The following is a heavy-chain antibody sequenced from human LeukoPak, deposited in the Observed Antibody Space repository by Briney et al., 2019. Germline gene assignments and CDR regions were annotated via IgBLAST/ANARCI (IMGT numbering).Heavy chain of an antibody. CDR1: GYTFTNYH. Sequence: ASVKVSCKASGYTFTNYHITWVRQATGQGLEWMGWMNPNSGNTGYAQKFEGRVTMTRSTSTSTVYMELSSLRSEDTAVYYCARGNTGYDGNYYYYMDVWGKGTTVTISS. J-gene: IGHJ6*03. D-gene: IGHD5-12*01. V-gene: IGHV1-8*01. CDR3: ARGNTGYDGNYYYYMDV. CDR2: MNPNSGNT.